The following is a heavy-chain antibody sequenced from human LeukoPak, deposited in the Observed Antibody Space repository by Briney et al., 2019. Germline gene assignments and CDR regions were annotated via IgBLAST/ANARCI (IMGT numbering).Heavy chain of an antibody. J-gene: IGHJ6*02. V-gene: IGHV3-21*01. CDR1: GFTFSSYS. D-gene: IGHD1-1*01. CDR2: ISSSSSYI. CDR3: ARDPRYSWAQNYYYYYGMDV. Sequence: PGGSLRLSCAASGFTFSSYSMNWVRQAPGKGLEWVSSISSSSSYIYYADSVKGRFTISRDNAKNSLYLQMNSLRAEDTAVYYCARDPRYSWAQNYYYYYGMDVWGQGTTVTVSS.